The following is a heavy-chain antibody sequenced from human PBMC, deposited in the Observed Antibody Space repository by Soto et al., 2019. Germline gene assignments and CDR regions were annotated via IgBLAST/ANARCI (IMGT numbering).Heavy chain of an antibody. CDR2: IYHSVST. V-gene: IGHV4-38-2*02. CDR1: GYSINSDDY. Sequence: SETLSLTCTVSGYSINSDDYWGWIRQPPGKGLEWIASIYHSVSTFYNPSLRSRVTISIDTSKNQFSLRLTAVTAADTAMYYCARGFKYYYGSGSYLGYYYYYGMDVWGQGTTVTVSS. J-gene: IGHJ6*02. CDR3: ARGFKYYYGSGSYLGYYYYYGMDV. D-gene: IGHD3-10*01.